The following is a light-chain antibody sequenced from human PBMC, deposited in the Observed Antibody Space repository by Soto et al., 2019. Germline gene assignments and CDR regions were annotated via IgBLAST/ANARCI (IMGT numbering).Light chain of an antibody. CDR3: QQYNTYST. V-gene: IGKV1-5*01. J-gene: IGKJ5*01. CDR1: QSISRW. CDR2: DAS. Sequence: DIQMTQSPSTLSASVGDRVTITCRASQSISRWLAWYQQKPGKAPKALIYDASTLRSGVPSRFSGGGSGTEFTLTSSSLQPDDFESYYCQQYNTYSTFGQGTRLEIK.